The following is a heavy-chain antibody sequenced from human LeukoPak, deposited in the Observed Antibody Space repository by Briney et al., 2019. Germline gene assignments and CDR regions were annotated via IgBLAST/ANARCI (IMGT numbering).Heavy chain of an antibody. CDR3: AKGGGSSSWTNLDY. V-gene: IGHV3-23*01. D-gene: IGHD6-13*01. CDR1: GFTFNSYA. Sequence: GGSLRLSCAASGFTFNSYAMSWVRQAPGNGLEWVSGISDTGGSTYCADSVKGRFTISRDNSKNTLYLQMNSLRAEDTAVYYCAKGGGSSSWTNLDYWGQGTLVTVSS. CDR2: ISDTGGST. J-gene: IGHJ4*02.